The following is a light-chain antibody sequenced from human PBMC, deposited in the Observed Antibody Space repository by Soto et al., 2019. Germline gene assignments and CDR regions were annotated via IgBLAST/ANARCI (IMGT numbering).Light chain of an antibody. J-gene: IGKJ2*01. CDR2: GAS. CDR3: PHDGSSPPFT. V-gene: IGKV3-20*01. CDR1: QTVSSSY. Sequence: EVVLTQSPGTLSLSPGERVTLSCGASQTVSSSYLAWYQQKPGQAPRLLIYGASNRATGIPDRFGGSGSGTDFTLTINRLEPEDFAVYYCPHDGSSPPFTFGQGTKLEI.